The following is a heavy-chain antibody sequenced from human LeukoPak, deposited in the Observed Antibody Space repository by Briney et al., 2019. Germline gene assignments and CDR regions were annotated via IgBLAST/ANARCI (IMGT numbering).Heavy chain of an antibody. V-gene: IGHV1-18*01. CDR2: ISAYNGDT. Sequence: ASVKVSFKASGYTFTSYGISWVRQAPGQGLEWMGWISAYNGDTNYAQKLQGRVTMTTDTSTSTAYMELRSLRSDDTAVYYCARSDLTTVTNDAFDIWGQGTMVTVSS. CDR3: ARSDLTTVTNDAFDI. D-gene: IGHD4-17*01. CDR1: GYTFTSYG. J-gene: IGHJ3*02.